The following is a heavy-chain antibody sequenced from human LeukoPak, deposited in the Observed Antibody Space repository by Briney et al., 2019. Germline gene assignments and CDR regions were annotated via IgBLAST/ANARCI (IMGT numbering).Heavy chain of an antibody. CDR3: ARALRYFDWLSTSPEYNWFDP. CDR1: GFTFSSYG. J-gene: IGHJ5*02. V-gene: IGHV3-30*02. D-gene: IGHD3-9*01. CDR2: IRYDGSNK. Sequence: GGSLRLSCAASGFTFSSYGMHWVRQAPGKGLEWVAFIRYDGSNKYYADPVKGRFTISRDNAKNSLYLQMNSLRAEDTAVYYCARALRYFDWLSTSPEYNWFDPWGQGTLVTVSS.